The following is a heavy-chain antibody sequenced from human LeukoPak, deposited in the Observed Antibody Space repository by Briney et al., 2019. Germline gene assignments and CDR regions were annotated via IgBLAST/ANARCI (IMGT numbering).Heavy chain of an antibody. V-gene: IGHV3-23*01. D-gene: IGHD2-2*01. Sequence: GGSLRLSCAASGFTFSSYAMSWVRQAPGKGLEWVSAISGSGGSTYYADSVKGRFTISRDNSKNTLYLQMNSLRAEDTAVYYCAQDDGYCSSTSCYFVDYWGQGSLVTVSS. CDR2: ISGSGGST. CDR1: GFTFSSYA. J-gene: IGHJ4*02. CDR3: AQDDGYCSSTSCYFVDY.